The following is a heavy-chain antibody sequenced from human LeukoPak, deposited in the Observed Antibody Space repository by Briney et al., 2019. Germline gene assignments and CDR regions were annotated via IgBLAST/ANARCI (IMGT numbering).Heavy chain of an antibody. CDR2: INHNSMMI. V-gene: IGHV3-48*02. CDR3: ARDNDWAFDY. Sequence: GGSLRLSCTASGFTFGDYAMSWFRQAPGKGLEWVSYINHNSMMIYYADCVKGRFTISRDNAKNSLYLQMNSLRDEDTAVYYCARDNDWAFDYWGQGTPVTVSS. J-gene: IGHJ4*02. CDR1: GFTFGDYA. D-gene: IGHD3-9*01.